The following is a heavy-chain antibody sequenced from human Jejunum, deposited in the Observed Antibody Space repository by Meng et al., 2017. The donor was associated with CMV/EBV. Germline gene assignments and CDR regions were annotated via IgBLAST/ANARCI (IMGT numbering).Heavy chain of an antibody. CDR3: ARGHYIFNYFDY. CDR1: GGSISDYS. D-gene: IGHD4-11*01. J-gene: IGHJ4*02. V-gene: IGHV4-59*01. Sequence: SGGSISDYSWSWIRQPPGKGLEWIGYIYNTGSANYNNYNASLKTRITMSLDTSKNQFSLKLSSVTTADTAVYYCARGHYIFNYFDYWGQGTLVTVSS. CDR2: IYNTGSA.